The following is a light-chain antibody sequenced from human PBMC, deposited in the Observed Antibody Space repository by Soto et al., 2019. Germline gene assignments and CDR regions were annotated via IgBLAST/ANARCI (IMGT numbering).Light chain of an antibody. CDR1: QSISSW. Sequence: DIQMTQSPSTLSASVGERVTITFRASQSISSWLAWYQQKPGKAPKILSYKASSLESGVPSRFRGSGSGTEFTLTISSLQPDDFETYYCQHYNSYSEAFGQGTKVDIK. CDR2: KAS. J-gene: IGKJ1*01. CDR3: QHYNSYSEA. V-gene: IGKV1-5*03.